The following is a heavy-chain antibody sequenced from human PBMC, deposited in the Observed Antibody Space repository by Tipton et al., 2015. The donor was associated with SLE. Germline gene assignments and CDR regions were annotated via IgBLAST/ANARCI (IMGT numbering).Heavy chain of an antibody. CDR2: IRSKANSYAT. J-gene: IGHJ4*02. Sequence: SLRLSCTASGFTFSGSAMHWVRQASGKGLEWVGRIRSKANSYATAYAASVKGRFTISRDDSKNTAYLQMNSLKTEDTAVYYCARHGYPEERWLQFNLEYWGQGTLVTVSS. V-gene: IGHV3-73*01. CDR3: ARHGYPEERWLQFNLEY. D-gene: IGHD5-24*01. CDR1: GFTFSGSA.